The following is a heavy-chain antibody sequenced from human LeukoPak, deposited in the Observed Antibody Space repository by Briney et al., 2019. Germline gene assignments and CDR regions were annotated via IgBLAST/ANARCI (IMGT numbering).Heavy chain of an antibody. CDR1: GGSISSGSYY. Sequence: SETLSLTRTVSGGSISSGSYYWSWIRQPAGKGLEWIGRIYTSGSTNYNPSLKSRVTISVDTSKNQLSLKLSSVTAADTAVYYCARAPSGIAALVDYWGQGTLVTVSS. V-gene: IGHV4-61*02. CDR2: IYTSGST. J-gene: IGHJ4*02. CDR3: ARAPSGIAALVDY. D-gene: IGHD6-13*01.